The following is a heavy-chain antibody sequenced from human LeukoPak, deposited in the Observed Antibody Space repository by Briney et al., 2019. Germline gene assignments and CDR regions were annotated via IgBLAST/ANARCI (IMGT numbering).Heavy chain of an antibody. J-gene: IGHJ6*04. CDR3: AAGGPEGLIAAARYYYYYGMDV. D-gene: IGHD6-13*01. Sequence: GSSVKVSRKASGGTFSSYAISWVRQAPGQGLEWMGGTIPIFGTANYAQKFQGRVTITADESTSTAYMELSSLRSEDTAVYCCAAGGPEGLIAAARYYYYYGMDVWGKGTTVTVSS. V-gene: IGHV1-69*01. CDR1: GGTFSSYA. CDR2: TIPIFGTA.